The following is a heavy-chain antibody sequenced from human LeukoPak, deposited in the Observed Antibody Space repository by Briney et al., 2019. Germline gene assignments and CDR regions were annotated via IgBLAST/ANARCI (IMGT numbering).Heavy chain of an antibody. CDR1: GFTFSSNW. CDR2: IKGDGSST. J-gene: IGHJ3*02. V-gene: IGHV3-74*01. Sequence: GSLRLSCAASGFTFSSNWMHWVRQAPGKGLVWVSRIKGDGSSTYYADSVKGRFTISRDNSKNTLYLQMNSLRAEDTAVYYCAKDEVGFDAFDIWGQGTMVTVSS. CDR3: AKDEVGFDAFDI. D-gene: IGHD1-26*01.